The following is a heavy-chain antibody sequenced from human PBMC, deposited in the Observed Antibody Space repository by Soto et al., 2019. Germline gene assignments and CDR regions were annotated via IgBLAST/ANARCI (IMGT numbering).Heavy chain of an antibody. CDR1: GFTFSTYA. CDR3: AKYYYDDTYSSRIFDY. V-gene: IGHV3-23*01. D-gene: IGHD3-22*01. Sequence: GGSLRLSCAASGFTFSTYAMSWVRQAPGKGLEWVSTISGSGGSTYYADSVKGRFTISRDTSKNTLYLQMNTLRAEDTALYYCAKYYYDDTYSSRIFDYWGQGTLVTVSS. CDR2: ISGSGGST. J-gene: IGHJ4*02.